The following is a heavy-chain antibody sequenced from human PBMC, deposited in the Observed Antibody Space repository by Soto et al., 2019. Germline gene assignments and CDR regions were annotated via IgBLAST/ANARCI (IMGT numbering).Heavy chain of an antibody. Sequence: PGGSLRLSCAASGFAFYYYNMNWVRQAPGRGLEWVSSISGSGIDIHFTDSVKGRFTISRDNSNSALYVQMNSLTGEDTAVYYCARTRSAWSDFHYYSLDVWGQGTTVTVSS. CDR2: ISGSGIDI. D-gene: IGHD1-26*01. V-gene: IGHV3-21*01. J-gene: IGHJ6*02. CDR3: ARTRSAWSDFHYYSLDV. CDR1: GFAFYYYN.